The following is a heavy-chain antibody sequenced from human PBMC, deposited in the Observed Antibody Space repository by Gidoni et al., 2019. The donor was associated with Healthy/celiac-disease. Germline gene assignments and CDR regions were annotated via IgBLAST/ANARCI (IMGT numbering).Heavy chain of an antibody. CDR2: INHSGST. V-gene: IGHV4-34*01. J-gene: IGHJ1*01. D-gene: IGHD6-19*01. CDR1: GGSFSGYY. CDR3: ARGRWSRQWLVWH. Sequence: QVQLQQWGAGLLKPSVTLSLTCAVYGGSFSGYYWSWIRPPPGKGLEWIGEINHSGSTNYNPSLKSRVTISVDTSKNQFSLKLSAVTAADTAVYYCARGRWSRQWLVWHWGQGTLVTVSS.